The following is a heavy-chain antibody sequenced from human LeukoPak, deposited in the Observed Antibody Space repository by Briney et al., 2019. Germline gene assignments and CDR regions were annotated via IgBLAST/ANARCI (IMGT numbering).Heavy chain of an antibody. CDR2: ISWNSGSI. Sequence: GGSLRLSCAASGFTFDDYAMHWVRQAPGKGLEWVSGISWNSGSIGYADSVKGRFTISRDNAKNSLYLQMNSRRAEDTALYYCAKMGYGSSSGNYFDYWGQGTLVTVSS. CDR3: AKMGYGSSSGNYFDY. J-gene: IGHJ4*02. D-gene: IGHD6-6*01. V-gene: IGHV3-9*01. CDR1: GFTFDDYA.